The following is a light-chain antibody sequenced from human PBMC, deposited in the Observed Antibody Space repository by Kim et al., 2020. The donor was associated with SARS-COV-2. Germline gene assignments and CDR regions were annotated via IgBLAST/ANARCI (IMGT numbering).Light chain of an antibody. Sequence: DIQMTQSPSSLSASVGDRVTITCQASHDISNYLNWYQQKPGKAPKLLIYDTSNLETGVPSRFSRSGGGTDFTFTINSLQPEDTATYFCQQFDNVPLTFGGGTKLEI. CDR3: QQFDNVPLT. CDR1: HDISNY. J-gene: IGKJ4*01. CDR2: DTS. V-gene: IGKV1-33*01.